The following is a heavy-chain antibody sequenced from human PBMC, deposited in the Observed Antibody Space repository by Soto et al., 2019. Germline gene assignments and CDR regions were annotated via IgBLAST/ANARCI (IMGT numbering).Heavy chain of an antibody. J-gene: IGHJ4*02. V-gene: IGHV1-18*01. CDR1: GYTFTTYY. CDR2: ISAYNGNT. Sequence: QVQLVQSGAEVKKPGASVKVSCKASGYTFTTYYISWVRQAPGQGLEWMGWISAYNGNTKYAQKXXXXXXXTTEXSTRTXXXXXXTXRSDXTAXXXXAXDGPPVDYWGQGTLVTVSS. CDR3: AXDGPPVDY.